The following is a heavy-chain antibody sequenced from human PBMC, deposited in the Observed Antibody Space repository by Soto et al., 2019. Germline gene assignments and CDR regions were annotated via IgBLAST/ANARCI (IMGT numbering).Heavy chain of an antibody. CDR1: GFTFSDYY. V-gene: IGHV3-11*05. Sequence: QVQLLESGGGLVKPGGSLRLSCAASGFTFSDYYMSWIRQAPGKGLECVAYISVSSTYANYADSVEGRFTISRDNDENSLFLQMNSLRADDTAVYYCARGVRYYSSEKPANFDYWGQGALVTVSS. CDR2: ISVSSTYA. CDR3: ARGVRYYSSEKPANFDY. J-gene: IGHJ4*02. D-gene: IGHD3-10*01.